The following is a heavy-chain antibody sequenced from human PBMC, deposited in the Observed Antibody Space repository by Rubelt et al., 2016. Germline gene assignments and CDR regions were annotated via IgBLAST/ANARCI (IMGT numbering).Heavy chain of an antibody. CDR3: ARRGSRGAYPT. CDR2: IYYSGST. D-gene: IGHD3-10*01. J-gene: IGHJ5*02. V-gene: IGHV4-59*08. CDR1: GGSISSYY. Sequence: GPGLVKPSETLSLTCTVSGGSISSYYWSWIRQPPGKGLEWIGYIYYSGSTNYNPSLKSRVTLQVDTSRNRFSLKLSAVTAADTAVYYCARRGSRGAYPTWGQGTLVTVSS.